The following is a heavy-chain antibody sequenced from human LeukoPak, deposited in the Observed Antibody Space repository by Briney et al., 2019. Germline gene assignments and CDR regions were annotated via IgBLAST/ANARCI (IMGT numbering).Heavy chain of an antibody. V-gene: IGHV3-33*01. CDR3: AREGNYYDSSGYYPSLYYFDY. CDR2: IWYDGSNK. J-gene: IGHJ4*02. Sequence: GGSLRLSCAASGFTFSSYGMRWVRQAPGKGLEWVAVIWYDGSNKYYADSVKGRFTISRDNSKNTLYLQMNSLRAEDTAVYYCAREGNYYDSSGYYPSLYYFDYWGQGTLVTVSS. D-gene: IGHD3-22*01. CDR1: GFTFSSYG.